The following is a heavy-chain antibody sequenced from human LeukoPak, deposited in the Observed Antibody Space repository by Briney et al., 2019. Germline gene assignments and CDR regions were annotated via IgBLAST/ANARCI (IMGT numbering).Heavy chain of an antibody. CDR3: ARVGPWVNPDYYYYYMDV. V-gene: IGHV3-48*03. Sequence: GGSLRLSCAASGFTFSSYEMNWVRQAPGKGLEWVSYISSSGSTIYYADSVKGGFTISRDNAKNSLYLQMNSLRAEDTAVYYCARVGPWVNPDYYYYYMDVWGKGTTVTVSS. D-gene: IGHD1-14*01. CDR1: GFTFSSYE. CDR2: ISSSGSTI. J-gene: IGHJ6*03.